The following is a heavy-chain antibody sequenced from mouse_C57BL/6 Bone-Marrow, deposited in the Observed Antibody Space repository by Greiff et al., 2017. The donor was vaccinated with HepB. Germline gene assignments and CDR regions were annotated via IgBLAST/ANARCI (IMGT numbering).Heavy chain of an antibody. CDR3: ASTVVATNFDV. CDR2: IYPGDGDT. V-gene: IGHV1-82*01. CDR1: GYAFSSSW. Sequence: VQLQQSGPELVKPGASVKISCKASGYAFSSSWMNWVKQRHGKGLEWIGRIYPGDGDTNYNGKFKGKATLTADKSSSTAYMQLSSLTSEDSAVYFCASTVVATNFDVWGTGTTVTVSS. J-gene: IGHJ1*03. D-gene: IGHD1-1*01.